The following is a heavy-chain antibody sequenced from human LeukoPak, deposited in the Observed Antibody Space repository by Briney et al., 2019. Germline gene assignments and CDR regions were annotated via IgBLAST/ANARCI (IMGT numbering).Heavy chain of an antibody. V-gene: IGHV4-4*02. CDR3: ARGRKLRWPIYYYYGMDV. CDR2: INHSGST. Sequence: SGTLSLTCAVSGGSISSSNWWSWVRQPPGKGLEWIGEINHSGSTNYNPSLKSRVTISVDTSKNQFSLKLSSVTAADTAVYYCARGRKLRWPIYYYYGMDVWGQGTTVTVSS. CDR1: GGSISSSNW. D-gene: IGHD4-23*01. J-gene: IGHJ6*02.